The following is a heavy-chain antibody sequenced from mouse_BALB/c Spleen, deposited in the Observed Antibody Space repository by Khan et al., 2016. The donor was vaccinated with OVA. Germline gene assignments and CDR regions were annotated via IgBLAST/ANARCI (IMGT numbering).Heavy chain of an antibody. D-gene: IGHD1-1*01. V-gene: IGHV1S41*01. CDR3: SISNNYGRGLYAMDY. CDR1: GYTFTSYW. Sequence: DLVEPGASVKLSCKASGYTFTSYWINWIKERPGQGLEWIGQIGPGSGSAYYNELFQGKATLTVDTSSSTVYTQLSTLPSEDSAVSFCSISNNYGRGLYAMDYWGQGTSVTVSS. J-gene: IGHJ4*01. CDR2: IGPGSGSA.